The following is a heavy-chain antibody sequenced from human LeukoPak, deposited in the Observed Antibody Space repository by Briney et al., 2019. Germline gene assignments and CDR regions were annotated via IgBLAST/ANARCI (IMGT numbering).Heavy chain of an antibody. CDR2: IKQDGSEK. V-gene: IGHV3-7*01. CDR1: EFTFSSYW. Sequence: GGSLRLSCAASEFTFSSYWMSWVRQAPGKGLEWVANIKQDGSEKYYVDSVKGRFTISRDNAKNSLYLQMNSLRAEDTAVYYCARESGSGDYWGQGTLVTVSS. J-gene: IGHJ4*02. CDR3: ARESGSGDY. D-gene: IGHD3-10*01.